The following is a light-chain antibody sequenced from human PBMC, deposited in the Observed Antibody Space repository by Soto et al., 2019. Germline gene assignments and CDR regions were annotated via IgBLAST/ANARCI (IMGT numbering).Light chain of an antibody. CDR2: AAS. CDR3: QHRSDWPK. J-gene: IGKJ1*01. Sequence: IQMTQSPSSLSASVGDRVTITCRASQNINTYLNWYQQKAGQAPNVLIYAASTLQSGVPSRFSGSGSGTDFTLTISSLEPEDFAVYFCQHRSDWPKFGQGTKVDIK. V-gene: IGKV1-39*01. CDR1: QNINTY.